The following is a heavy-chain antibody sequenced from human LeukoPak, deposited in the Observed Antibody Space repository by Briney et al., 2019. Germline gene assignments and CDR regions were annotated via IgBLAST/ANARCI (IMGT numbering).Heavy chain of an antibody. D-gene: IGHD2-8*02. CDR3: AKSQTGGYHRDNYDF. CDR1: GFTFTNYA. J-gene: IGHJ4*02. Sequence: GGSLRLSCAASGFTFTNYAMNWVRQAPGKGLQWVSTLSGSGADTFYADSVKGRFTVFRDISKSTLYLQMDRLRADDTAVYFCAKSQTGGYHRDNYDFWGQRTLVTVSS. V-gene: IGHV3-23*01. CDR2: LSGSGADT.